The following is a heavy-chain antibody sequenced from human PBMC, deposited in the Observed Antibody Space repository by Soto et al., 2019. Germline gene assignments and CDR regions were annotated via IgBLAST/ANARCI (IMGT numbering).Heavy chain of an antibody. D-gene: IGHD1-26*01. Sequence: QVQLVQSGAEVKKTGASVKVSCKASGYTFTSYCFSFVRQAPGQGIEWICLISAYSGNTNYARKLQGRVTMTTDTSTSTAYMELRSLRSDDTAVYYCARDRALELGDYWGQGTLVTVSS. CDR1: GYTFTSYC. V-gene: IGHV1-18*01. CDR3: ARDRALELGDY. CDR2: ISAYSGNT. J-gene: IGHJ4*02.